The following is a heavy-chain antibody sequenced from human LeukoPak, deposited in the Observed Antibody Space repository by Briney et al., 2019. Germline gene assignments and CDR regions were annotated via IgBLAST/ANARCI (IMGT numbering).Heavy chain of an antibody. CDR2: IKPDGSEK. J-gene: IGHJ4*02. Sequence: GGSLRLSCAASGXTFSRFWVGWVRQAPGKGLEWVVNIKPDGSEKNYGDSVRGRFTISRDNARNSLSLQMNSLRAEDTAVYYCARENYFDYWGQGTLVTVSS. CDR1: GXTFSRFW. CDR3: ARENYFDY. V-gene: IGHV3-7*04.